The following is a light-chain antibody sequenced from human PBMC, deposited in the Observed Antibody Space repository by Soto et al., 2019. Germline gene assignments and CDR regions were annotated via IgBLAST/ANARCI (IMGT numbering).Light chain of an antibody. CDR3: QQTYSTPPT. J-gene: IGKJ1*01. V-gene: IGKV1-39*01. CDR2: AAS. CDR1: QSISDF. Sequence: DIQMTQSPYSLSASVGDRVTITCRASQSISDFLNWYQQKPGKAPKLLIYAASTLQSGVPSRFSGSGSGTDFTLTISSLEPEDFATYYGQQTYSTPPTFGQGTKVDIK.